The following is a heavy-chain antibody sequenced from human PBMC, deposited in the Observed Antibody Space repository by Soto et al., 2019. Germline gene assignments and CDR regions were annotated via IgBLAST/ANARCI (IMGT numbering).Heavy chain of an antibody. CDR3: ATLSYSSGPFDY. V-gene: IGHV4-4*02. CDR2: IYHTGNT. D-gene: IGHD6-19*01. CDR1: GCSISSRKW. Sequence: PSETLSLPCAVSGCSISSRKWWSWVRQPPGKGLEWIGEIYHTGNTIYNPSLKSRVTISVDKSKNQFSLRLTSVTAADTAVYYCATLSYSSGPFDYWGQGTLVTVSS. J-gene: IGHJ4*02.